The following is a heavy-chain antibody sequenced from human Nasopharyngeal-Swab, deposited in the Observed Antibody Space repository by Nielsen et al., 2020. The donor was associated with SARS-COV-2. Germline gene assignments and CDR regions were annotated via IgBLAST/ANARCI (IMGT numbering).Heavy chain of an antibody. J-gene: IGHJ4*02. Sequence: GESLKISCAASGFTVSSNYMSWVRQAPGKGLEWVSVIYSGGSTYYADSVKGRFTISRHNSKNTLYLQMNSLRAEDTAVYYCARARSGSYYSGFDYWGQGTLVTVSS. V-gene: IGHV3-53*04. D-gene: IGHD1-26*01. CDR2: IYSGGST. CDR3: ARARSGSYYSGFDY. CDR1: GFTVSSNY.